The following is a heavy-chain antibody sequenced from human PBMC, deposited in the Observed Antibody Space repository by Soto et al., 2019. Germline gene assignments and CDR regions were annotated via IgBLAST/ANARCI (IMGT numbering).Heavy chain of an antibody. CDR3: AKDYLGNSKVFDL. CDR2: ISDDGTNK. D-gene: IGHD2-2*01. Sequence: GGSLRLSCAVHGFTLRTYGMHWVRQAPGRGLEWVALISDDGTNKYLVDSVKGRFIISRDNSRNMVYLQMNRLRAEDTAVYHCAKDYLGNSKVFDLCGQGTMVTVSS. V-gene: IGHV3-30*18. CDR1: GFTLRTYG. J-gene: IGHJ3*01.